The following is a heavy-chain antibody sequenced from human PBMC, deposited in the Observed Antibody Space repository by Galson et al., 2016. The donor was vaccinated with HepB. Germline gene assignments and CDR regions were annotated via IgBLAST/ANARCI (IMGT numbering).Heavy chain of an antibody. CDR1: GFTFGAYA. CDR3: VKDIGSSRSWYGNGPFDY. V-gene: IGHV3-9*01. D-gene: IGHD6-25*01. Sequence: SLRLSCAASGFTFGAYAMHWVRQRPGKGLEWVSGISWNSGSIGYADSAKGRFTISRDSAENSLYLRMSSLREEDTAFYYCVKDIGSSRSWYGNGPFDYWGQGALVTVSS. CDR2: ISWNSGSI. J-gene: IGHJ4*02.